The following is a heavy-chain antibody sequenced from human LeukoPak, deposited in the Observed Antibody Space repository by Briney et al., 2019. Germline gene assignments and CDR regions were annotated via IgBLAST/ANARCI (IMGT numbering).Heavy chain of an antibody. V-gene: IGHV3-23*01. J-gene: IGHJ4*02. Sequence: GGSLRLSCAASGFTFNTYAMSWDRQARGKGLEWVSSISASGAGTYYADSVKGRFTISRDNSENTVYLQMNSLRAEDTAIYYCAKDWSGSDYFDYWGQGTPVTVSS. CDR1: GFTFNTYA. D-gene: IGHD1-14*01. CDR3: AKDWSGSDYFDY. CDR2: ISASGAGT.